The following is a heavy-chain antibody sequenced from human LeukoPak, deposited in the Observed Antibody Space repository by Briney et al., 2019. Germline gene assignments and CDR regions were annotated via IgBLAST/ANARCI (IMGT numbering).Heavy chain of an antibody. CDR1: GITFSSYG. CDR2: ISSDGSNK. J-gene: IGHJ5*02. CDR3: ANGFTWFVA. V-gene: IGHV3-30*18. D-gene: IGHD3-10*01. Sequence: GGSLRLSCAASGITFSSYGMHGVRQAPGKGLEWVAVISSDGSNKHYADSVKGRFTISRDNSKNTLYLQMNSLRAEDTAIYYCANGFTWFVAWGQGTLVTVSS.